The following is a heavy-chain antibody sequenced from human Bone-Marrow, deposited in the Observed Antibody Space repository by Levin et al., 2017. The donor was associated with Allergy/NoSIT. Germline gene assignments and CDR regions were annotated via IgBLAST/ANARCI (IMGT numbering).Heavy chain of an antibody. CDR2: IYYSGST. J-gene: IGHJ4*02. V-gene: IGHV4-31*03. D-gene: IGHD5-24*01. CDR3: AREDGYVFDH. CDR1: GGSIRTGXYH. Sequence: SQTLSLTCNLSGGSIRTGXYHCSXXXXXPGKGLEWIGYIYYSGSTYYNPSLKSRLTISIDTSKNQFSLRLTSVTAADTAVYYCAREDGYVFDHWGQGTRVTVAS.